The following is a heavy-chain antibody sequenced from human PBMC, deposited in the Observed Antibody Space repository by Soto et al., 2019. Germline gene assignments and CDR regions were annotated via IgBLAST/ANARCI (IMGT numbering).Heavy chain of an antibody. CDR3: VSEEKLLRFGELIPYYYYYGMDV. CDR1: GFTFSNSD. D-gene: IGHD3-10*01. V-gene: IGHV3-35*01. Sequence: PGGSLRLSCAASGFTFSNSDMNWVRQAPGKGLEWVSGVSWNGSRTHYADSVKGRFIISRDNSRNFLYQQMNSLRPEDMAVYYCVSEEKLLRFGELIPYYYYYGMDVWGQGTTVTVSS. CDR2: VSWNGSRT. J-gene: IGHJ6*02.